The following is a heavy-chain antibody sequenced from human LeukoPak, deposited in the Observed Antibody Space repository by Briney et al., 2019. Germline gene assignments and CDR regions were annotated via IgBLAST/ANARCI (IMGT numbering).Heavy chain of an antibody. CDR2: IYSGGST. CDR1: GFTVSSNY. CDR3: ARPRGSGYYPLYYYYGMDV. D-gene: IGHD3-22*01. J-gene: IGHJ6*02. V-gene: IGHV3-66*02. Sequence: GGSLRLSCAASGFTVSSNYMSWVRQAPGKGLEWVSVIYSGGSTYYADSVKGRFTISRDNSKNTLYLQMNSLRAEDTAVYYCARPRGSGYYPLYYYYGMDVWGQGTTVTVSS.